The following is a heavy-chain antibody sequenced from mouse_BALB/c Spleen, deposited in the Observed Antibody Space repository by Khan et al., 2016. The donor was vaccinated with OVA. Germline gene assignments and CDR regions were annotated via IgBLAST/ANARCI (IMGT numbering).Heavy chain of an antibody. V-gene: IGHV3-2*02. J-gene: IGHJ2*01. CDR3: ARVYGGDFDY. CDR2: ISYSGNT. Sequence: EVQLQESGPGLVKPSQSLSLTCTVTGYSITSDYAWNWIRQFPGNKLEWMGFISYSGNTNYNPSLKSRISITRDTSKNQFFLQLNSVTTEDTATXYCARVYGGDFDYWGQGTTLPVSS. D-gene: IGHD1-1*01. CDR1: GYSITSDYA.